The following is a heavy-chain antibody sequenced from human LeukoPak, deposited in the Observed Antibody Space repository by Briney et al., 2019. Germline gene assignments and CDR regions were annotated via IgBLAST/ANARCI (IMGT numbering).Heavy chain of an antibody. D-gene: IGHD1-26*01. Sequence: SETLSLTCTVSGGSISSSSYYWGWIRQPPGKGLEWIGSIYYSGSTYYNPSLKSRVTISVDTSKNRFSLKLSSVTAADTAVYYCARDSLGAGTVGATSGYWGQGTLVTVSS. J-gene: IGHJ4*02. CDR3: ARDSLGAGTVGATSGY. CDR2: IYYSGST. V-gene: IGHV4-39*02. CDR1: GGSISSSSYY.